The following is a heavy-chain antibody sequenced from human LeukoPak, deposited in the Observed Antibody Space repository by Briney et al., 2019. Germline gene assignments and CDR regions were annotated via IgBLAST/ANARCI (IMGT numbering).Heavy chain of an antibody. CDR2: LTSKSGKT. CDR1: GYSFNSYD. D-gene: IGHD3-22*01. J-gene: IGHJ6*02. V-gene: IGHV1-8*01. CDR3: ARSEDISGYWPKVVVDV. Sequence: ASVKVSCKASGYSFNSYDINWLRQATGQGLEWMGWLTSKSGKTGYAQKFQGRVTMTRKTSTSTAYMELSRLRSEDTAVYYCARSEDISGYWPKVVVDVWGQGTTVTVS.